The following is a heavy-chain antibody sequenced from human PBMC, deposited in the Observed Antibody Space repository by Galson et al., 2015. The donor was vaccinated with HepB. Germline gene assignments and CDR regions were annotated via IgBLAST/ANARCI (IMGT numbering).Heavy chain of an antibody. CDR3: ARAMGVYSFYYMDV. D-gene: IGHD2-8*01. J-gene: IGHJ6*03. Sequence: SLTCTVSGGPIITSYWTWIRQPPGKGLEWIGYMFYSGISNYNPSLKSRVTISVDTSKNQFSLKLSSVTAADTAVYYCARAMGVYSFYYMDVWGKGTTVTVSS. CDR2: MFYSGIS. V-gene: IGHV4-59*01. CDR1: GGPIITSY.